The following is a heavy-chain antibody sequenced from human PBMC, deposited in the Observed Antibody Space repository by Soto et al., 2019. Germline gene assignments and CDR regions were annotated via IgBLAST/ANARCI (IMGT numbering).Heavy chain of an antibody. CDR1: GYTFTSYA. Sequence: ASVKVSCKASGYTFTSYAMHWVRQAPGQRLEWMGWINAGNGNTKYSQKFQGRVTITRDTSASTAYMELSSLRSEDTAVYYCTRDPGYSYGYNWGRGTLVTVSS. CDR2: INAGNGNT. CDR3: TRDPGYSYGYN. D-gene: IGHD5-18*01. V-gene: IGHV1-3*01. J-gene: IGHJ4*02.